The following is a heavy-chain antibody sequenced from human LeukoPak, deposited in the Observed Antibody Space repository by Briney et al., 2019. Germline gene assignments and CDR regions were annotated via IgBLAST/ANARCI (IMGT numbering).Heavy chain of an antibody. CDR3: ARVLDFWSGYYYYYYMDV. V-gene: IGHV3-66*02. D-gene: IGHD3-3*01. CDR2: IYSGGST. Sequence: GGSLRLSCAASGFTVSSNYMSWVRQAPGKGLEWVSVIYSGGSTYYADSVKGRFTISRDNSKNTLYLQMNSLRTEDTAVYYCARVLDFWSGYYYYYYMDVWGKGTTVTVSS. J-gene: IGHJ6*03. CDR1: GFTVSSNY.